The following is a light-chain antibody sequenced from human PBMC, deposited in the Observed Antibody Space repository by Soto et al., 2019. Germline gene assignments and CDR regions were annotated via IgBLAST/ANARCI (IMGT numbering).Light chain of an antibody. CDR1: SSDVGGYNY. CDR3: CSFAGSNILI. J-gene: IGLJ2*01. V-gene: IGLV2-11*01. Sequence: QSALTQPRSVSGSPGQSVTISCTGTSSDVGGYNYVSWYQRHPGKAPKLIISDVTKRPSGVPDRFSGPKSGNTASLTISGLQAEDEADYDCCSFAGSNILIFGGGTKLTVL. CDR2: DVT.